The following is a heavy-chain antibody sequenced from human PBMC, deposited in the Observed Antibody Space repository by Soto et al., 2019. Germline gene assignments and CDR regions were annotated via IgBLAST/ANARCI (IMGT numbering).Heavy chain of an antibody. J-gene: IGHJ6*02. Sequence: GGSLRLSCAASGFTVSSNYMSWVRQAPGKGLEWVSVIYSGGSTYYADSVKGRFTISRDNSKNTLYLQMNSLRAEDTAVYYCASPSVPAAIVGGYYYYYGMDAWGQGTTVTVSS. D-gene: IGHD2-2*01. V-gene: IGHV3-53*01. CDR1: GFTVSSNY. CDR2: IYSGGST. CDR3: ASPSVPAAIVGGYYYYYGMDA.